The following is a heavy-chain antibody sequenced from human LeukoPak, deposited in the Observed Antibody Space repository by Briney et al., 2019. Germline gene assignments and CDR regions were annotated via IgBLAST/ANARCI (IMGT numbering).Heavy chain of an antibody. CDR1: GFTFSSYS. J-gene: IGHJ4*02. CDR3: ARGYWNYAGPDY. Sequence: PGGSLRLSCAASGFTFSSYSMNWVRQAPGKGLEWVSSISSSSSYIYYADSVKGRFTISRDNAKNSLYLQMNSLRAEDTAVYYCARGYWNYAGPDYWGQGTLVTVSS. D-gene: IGHD1-7*01. CDR2: ISSSSSYI. V-gene: IGHV3-21*01.